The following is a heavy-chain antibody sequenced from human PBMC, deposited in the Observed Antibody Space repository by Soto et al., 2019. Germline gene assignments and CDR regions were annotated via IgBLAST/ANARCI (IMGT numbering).Heavy chain of an antibody. CDR1: GFTFDDYA. D-gene: IGHD1-26*01. CDR3: AKDIGVGGADIFDF. V-gene: IGHV3-9*01. Sequence: RRLSCVGSGFTFDDYAMNWVRQGPGKGLEWVSGISWNSGSIAYAESVKGRFTISRDNAKNSLYLQMNSLRVEDTAMYYCAKDIGVGGADIFDFRGRGTLVTVSS. J-gene: IGHJ4*02. CDR2: ISWNSGSI.